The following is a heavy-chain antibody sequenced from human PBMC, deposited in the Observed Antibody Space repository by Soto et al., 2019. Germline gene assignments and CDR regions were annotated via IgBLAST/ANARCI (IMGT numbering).Heavy chain of an antibody. Sequence: GGSLRLSCAASGFTFSSYAMSWVRQAPGKGLEWVSAISGSGGSTYYADSVKGRFTISRDNSKNTLYLQMNSLRAEDTAVYYCAKGGLGPAAMPAYYYYYGMDVWGQGTTVTVSS. CDR2: ISGSGGST. CDR3: AKGGLGPAAMPAYYYYYGMDV. CDR1: GFTFSSYA. J-gene: IGHJ6*02. V-gene: IGHV3-23*01. D-gene: IGHD2-2*01.